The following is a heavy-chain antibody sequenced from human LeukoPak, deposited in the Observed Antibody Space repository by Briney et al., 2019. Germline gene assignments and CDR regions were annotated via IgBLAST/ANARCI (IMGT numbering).Heavy chain of an antibody. V-gene: IGHV3-7*04. Sequence: PGGSLRLSCAASGFTFRNYWMSWVRQAPGEGLEWVANIKQDGSEKYYVDSVKGRFTISRDNAKNSLYLQMNSLRAEDTAVYYCARAIRYPTPTADVGYSSSSYYFDYWGQGTLVTVSS. CDR1: GFTFRNYW. D-gene: IGHD6-6*01. CDR2: IKQDGSEK. CDR3: ARAIRYPTPTADVGYSSSSYYFDY. J-gene: IGHJ4*02.